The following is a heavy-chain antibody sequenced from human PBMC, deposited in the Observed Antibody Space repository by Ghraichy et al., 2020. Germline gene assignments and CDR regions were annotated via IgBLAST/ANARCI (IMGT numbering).Heavy chain of an antibody. CDR3: AREGGNYCSGGSCSRDFDY. D-gene: IGHD2-15*01. Sequence: GGSLRLSCAASGFTFSSDAMDWIRKAQGKGLEWQSYITSSGTTIYYANSLKGRFPISRDNAKNSLYLQRSSLRDEDTAVYYCAREGGNYCSGGSCSRDFDYWGQGTLVTVSS. V-gene: IGHV3-48*02. CDR1: GFTFSSDA. J-gene: IGHJ4*02. CDR2: ITSSGTTI.